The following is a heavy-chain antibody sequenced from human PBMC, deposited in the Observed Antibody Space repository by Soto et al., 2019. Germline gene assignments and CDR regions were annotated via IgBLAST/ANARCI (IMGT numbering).Heavy chain of an antibody. CDR2: IIPIFGTA. CDR3: AKSSGSHGGFDY. V-gene: IGHV1-69*01. J-gene: IGHJ4*02. Sequence: QVQLVQSGAEVKKPGSSVKVSCKASGGTFSSYAISWVRQAPGQGLEWMGGIIPIFGTANDAQKIQGRVARTADESTSTADMELSSVMSEDTAVYYCAKSSGSHGGFDYWGQGTLVTVSS. CDR1: GGTFSSYA. D-gene: IGHD1-26*01.